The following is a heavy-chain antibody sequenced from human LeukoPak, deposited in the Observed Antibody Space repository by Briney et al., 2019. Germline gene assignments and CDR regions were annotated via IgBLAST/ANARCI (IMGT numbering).Heavy chain of an antibody. CDR1: GDSINSDY. Sequence: SETLSLTCIVSGDSINSDYWSWIRQSPGKGLEWIGTVSYNGNTYYNSSLKSRLDVSVDTSRNHFSLSLSSLTAADTAVYHCARARVVHYNFRSGLHWYFDVWGRGTLVTVSS. CDR3: ARARVVHYNFRSGLHWYFDV. J-gene: IGHJ2*01. D-gene: IGHD3-3*01. CDR2: VSYNGNT. V-gene: IGHV4-59*04.